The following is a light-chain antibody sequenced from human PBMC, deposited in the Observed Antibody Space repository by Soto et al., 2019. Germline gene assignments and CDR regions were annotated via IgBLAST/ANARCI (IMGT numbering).Light chain of an antibody. CDR2: GNN. CDR1: RSNLGAGYH. Sequence: QSVLTQPPSVSGAPGQRVTISCTGTRSNLGAGYHVHWYQQLPGKAPKLLIFGNNNRPSGVPGRFSGSTSGTFASLAITGLQAEDEADYYCQSYDTSLSGSIFGGGTKLTVL. CDR3: QSYDTSLSGSI. V-gene: IGLV1-40*01. J-gene: IGLJ2*01.